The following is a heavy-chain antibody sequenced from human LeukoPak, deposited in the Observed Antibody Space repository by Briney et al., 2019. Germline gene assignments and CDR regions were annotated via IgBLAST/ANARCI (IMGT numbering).Heavy chain of an antibody. CDR2: ISSSSSYI. CDR3: ARDTVAFVGATTQDY. V-gene: IGHV3-21*01. J-gene: IGHJ4*02. Sequence: GGSLRLSCAASGFTFSSYWMSWVRQAPGKGLEWVSSISSSSSYIYYADSVKGRFTISRDNAKNSLYLQMNSLRAEDTAVYYCARDTVAFVGATTQDYWGQGTLVTVSS. CDR1: GFTFSSYW. D-gene: IGHD1-26*01.